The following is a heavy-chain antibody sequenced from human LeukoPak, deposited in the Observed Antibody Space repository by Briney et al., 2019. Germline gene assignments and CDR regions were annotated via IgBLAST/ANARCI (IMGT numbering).Heavy chain of an antibody. Sequence: GASVKVSCKASGYTFTSYDINWVRQDTGQGLEWMGWMNPNSGNTGYAQKFQGRVTMTRNTSISTAYMELSSLRSEDTAVYYCARARVGDSSGYYPYYFDYWGQGTLVTVSS. J-gene: IGHJ4*02. V-gene: IGHV1-8*01. CDR1: GYTFTSYD. CDR3: ARARVGDSSGYYPYYFDY. D-gene: IGHD3-22*01. CDR2: MNPNSGNT.